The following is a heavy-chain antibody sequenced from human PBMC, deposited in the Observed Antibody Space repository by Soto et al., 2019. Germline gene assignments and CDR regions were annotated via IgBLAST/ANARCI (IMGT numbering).Heavy chain of an antibody. CDR3: AGRYGAGLDY. V-gene: IGHV4-59*08. Sequence: QVQLQESGPGLVKPSETLSLTCTVSGGSISSYYWSWIRQPPGKGLEWLGYIYYSGRTNYNPSPTSGVTISVDTSKTQYSLKLSSVTDADTAVYYCAGRYGAGLDYGGRGTLVTVSS. D-gene: IGHD3-10*01. CDR1: GGSISSYY. J-gene: IGHJ4*02. CDR2: IYYSGRT.